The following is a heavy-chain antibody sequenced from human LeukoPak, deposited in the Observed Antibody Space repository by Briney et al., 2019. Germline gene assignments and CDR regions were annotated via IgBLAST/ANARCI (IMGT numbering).Heavy chain of an antibody. CDR2: ISYDGSNK. J-gene: IGHJ6*04. Sequence: GRSLRLSGAASGFTFSSYAMHWVRQAPGKGLEWEAVISYDGSNKYYADSVKGRFTISRDNSKNTLYLQMNSLRAEDTAVYYCATSTLAVAGVRYYYYGMDVWGKGTTVTVSS. D-gene: IGHD6-19*01. CDR1: GFTFSSYA. V-gene: IGHV3-30*04. CDR3: ATSTLAVAGVRYYYYGMDV.